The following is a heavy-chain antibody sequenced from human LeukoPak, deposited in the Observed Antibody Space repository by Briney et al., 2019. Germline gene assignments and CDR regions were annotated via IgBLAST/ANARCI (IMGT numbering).Heavy chain of an antibody. D-gene: IGHD4-17*01. V-gene: IGHV4-39*07. CDR2: MYYTGST. Sequence: PSETLSLTCIVSGGAISSGSYYWGWIRQPPGKGLEWIGSMYYTGSTYNSPSLKSRVTISVDTSKNQFSLNLMSVTAADTAVYYCTRDTGTTGEVKFDPWGQGTLVTVSS. J-gene: IGHJ5*02. CDR3: TRDTGTTGEVKFDP. CDR1: GGAISSGSYY.